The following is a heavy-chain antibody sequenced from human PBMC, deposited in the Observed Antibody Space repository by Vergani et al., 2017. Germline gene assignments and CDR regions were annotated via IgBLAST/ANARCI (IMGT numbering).Heavy chain of an antibody. CDR3: AREGAPVSEVAFDI. CDR1: GGSFNTYY. D-gene: IGHD1-26*01. Sequence: QVQLEESGPGLVKPSETLSLTCTVSGGSFNTYYWSWIRQSPGKGLEWIGYIYYSGSTYYNPSLKSRVTISVDTSKNQFSLKLSSVTAADTAVYYCAREGAPVSEVAFDIWGQGTMVTVSS. V-gene: IGHV4-59*12. J-gene: IGHJ3*02. CDR2: IYYSGST.